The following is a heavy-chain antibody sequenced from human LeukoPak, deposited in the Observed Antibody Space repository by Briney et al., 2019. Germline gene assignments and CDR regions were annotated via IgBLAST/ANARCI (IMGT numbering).Heavy chain of an antibody. CDR1: EFTFSSYT. CDR2: VYYSGST. Sequence: GSLRLSCVASEFTFSSYTMNWVRQAPGKGLEWIGHVYYSGSTKYNPSLKSRVTMSVDTSKNQFSLKLSSVTAADTAVYYCARHQGAAAPRGCAFDIWGQGTMVTVSS. V-gene: IGHV4-59*08. CDR3: ARHQGAAAPRGCAFDI. J-gene: IGHJ3*02. D-gene: IGHD6-13*01.